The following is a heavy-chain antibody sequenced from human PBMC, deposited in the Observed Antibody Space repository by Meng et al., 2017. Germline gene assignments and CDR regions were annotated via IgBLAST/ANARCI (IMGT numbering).Heavy chain of an antibody. CDR2: ISGDGSIT. D-gene: IGHD1-1*01. V-gene: IGHV3-74*01. J-gene: IGHJ4*02. CDR1: GFTFNNYW. Sequence: VQFVESGGGLVQPGGYLRLSCAASGFTFNNYWMHWVRQVPGKGLVWVSRISGDGSITNYADSVKGRFTISRDNAKNTLYLQMNSLRPEDTAVYYCLDEAPRSDYWGQGSLVTVSS. CDR3: LDEAPRSDY.